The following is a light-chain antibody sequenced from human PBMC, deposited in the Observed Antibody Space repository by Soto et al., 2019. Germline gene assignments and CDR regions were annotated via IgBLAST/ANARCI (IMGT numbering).Light chain of an antibody. Sequence: DIQMTQSPSSLSASVGDRVTITCRASQGISNYLTWYQHKPGKAPKLLIYAASTLQSGVPSRFSGSGSGTDFTLTISSLQPEDVXTYXXXXXXXAPQFTFGPGTKVDIK. CDR2: AAS. CDR3: XXXXXAPQFT. V-gene: IGKV1-27*01. J-gene: IGKJ3*01. CDR1: QGISNY.